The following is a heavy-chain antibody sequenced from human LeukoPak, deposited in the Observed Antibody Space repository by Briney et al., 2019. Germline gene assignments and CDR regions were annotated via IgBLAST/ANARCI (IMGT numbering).Heavy chain of an antibody. CDR3: ARLRYYAVDV. Sequence: PGGSLRLSCAAPGFTLSTYWMTWVRQAPGKGLEWVANIKQDGSEKSYVDSVKGRFTISRDDAKNSLYLQMNSLRAEDTAVYFCARLRYYAVDVWGQGTTVIVSS. CDR1: GFTLSTYW. CDR2: IKQDGSEK. J-gene: IGHJ6*02. V-gene: IGHV3-7*01.